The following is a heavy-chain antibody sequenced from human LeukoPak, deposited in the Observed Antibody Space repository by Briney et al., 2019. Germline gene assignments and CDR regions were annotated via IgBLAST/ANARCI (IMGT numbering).Heavy chain of an antibody. V-gene: IGHV1-18*01. J-gene: IGHJ3*02. Sequence: SVKVSCKASDYTFSSYGISWVRQAPGQGLEGMGWISGYNGNTKYAQNLQGRVTMTTDTSTTTAYMELRSLRSDDTAVYYCARGRYYDSGGYDEAFDIWGQGTAVTVSS. CDR2: ISGYNGNT. CDR3: ARGRYYDSGGYDEAFDI. CDR1: DYTFSSYG. D-gene: IGHD3-22*01.